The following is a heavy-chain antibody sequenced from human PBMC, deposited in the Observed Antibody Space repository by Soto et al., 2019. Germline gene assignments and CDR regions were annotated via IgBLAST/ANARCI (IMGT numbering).Heavy chain of an antibody. CDR2: ISGSGGST. CDR1: GFSFRNYA. CDR3: AKDIVVVPSGYYYYGMDV. D-gene: IGHD2-2*01. J-gene: IGHJ6*02. V-gene: IGHV3-23*01. Sequence: PGGSLRLSCAASGFSFRNYAMGWVRQAPGRGLEWVSVISGSGGSTYYADSVKGRFTISRDNSKNTLYLQMNSLRAEDTAVYYCAKDIVVVPSGYYYYGMDVWGQGTTVTVSS.